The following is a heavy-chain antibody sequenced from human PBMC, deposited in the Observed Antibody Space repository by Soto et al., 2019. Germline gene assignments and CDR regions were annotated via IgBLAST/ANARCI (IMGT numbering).Heavy chain of an antibody. D-gene: IGHD6-13*01. J-gene: IGHJ4*02. CDR1: RGTFTTDA. CDR3: VRGGHNSGWYRTFDF. V-gene: IGHV1-69*13. Sequence: GASVKVSCKSSRGTFTTDAISRVRQAPGQGLEWMGVIIPVFGPPTYAQRFQGRVTISADESTSTAHLELSNLRSEDTAIYYCVRGGHNSGWYRTFDFWGQGTLVTVSS. CDR2: IIPVFGPP.